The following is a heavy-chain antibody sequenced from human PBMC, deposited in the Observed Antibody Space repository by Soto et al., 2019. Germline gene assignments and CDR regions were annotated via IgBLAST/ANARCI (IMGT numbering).Heavy chain of an antibody. V-gene: IGHV3-48*03. Sequence: GGSLRLSCGGSGFTFSSYEMNWVRQAPGKGLEWVSYISSSGSTVYYADSVKGRFTISRDNAKNSLSLQMNSLRAEDTAVYYCARDEGSAWYFDYWGQGTLVTVSS. CDR2: ISSSGSTV. CDR3: ARDEGSAWYFDY. CDR1: GFTFSSYE. D-gene: IGHD6-19*01. J-gene: IGHJ4*02.